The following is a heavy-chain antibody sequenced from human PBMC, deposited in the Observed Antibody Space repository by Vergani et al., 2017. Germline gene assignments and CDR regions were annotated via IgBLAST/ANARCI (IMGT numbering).Heavy chain of an antibody. CDR3: ARASVEMATIAAFDI. CDR2: ISSSSSYI. D-gene: IGHD5-24*01. Sequence: QVQLQQWGAGLLKPSETLSLTCAVYGGSFSGYYWSWIRQPPGKGLEWVSSISSSSSYIYYADSVKGRFTISRDNAKNSLYLQMNSLRAEDTAVYYCARASVEMATIAAFDIWGQGTMVTVSS. CDR1: GGSFSGYY. J-gene: IGHJ3*02. V-gene: IGHV3-11*06.